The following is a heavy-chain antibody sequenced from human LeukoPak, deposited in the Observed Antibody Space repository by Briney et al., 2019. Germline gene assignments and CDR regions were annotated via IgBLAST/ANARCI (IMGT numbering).Heavy chain of an antibody. CDR2: INHSGST. CDR1: GGSFSGYY. D-gene: IGHD4-17*01. Sequence: SETLSLTCAVYGGSFSGYYWSWIRQPPGKGLEWIGEINHSGSTNYNPSLKSRVTISVDTSKNQFSLKLSSVTAADTAVYYCARHYTTVVTSTFDYWGQGTLVTVSS. J-gene: IGHJ4*02. CDR3: ARHYTTVVTSTFDY. V-gene: IGHV4-34*01.